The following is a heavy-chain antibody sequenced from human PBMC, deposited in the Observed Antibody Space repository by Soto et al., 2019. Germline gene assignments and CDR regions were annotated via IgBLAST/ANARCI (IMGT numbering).Heavy chain of an antibody. CDR2: IYYSGST. Sequence: QVQLQESGPGLVKPSQTLSLTCTVSGGSISSGGYYWSWIRQHPGKGLEWIGYIYYSGSTYYNPSLKSLVTISVDTSKNQFSLKLSSVTAADTAVYYCARSYVDTAMAPFDPWGQGTLVTVSS. J-gene: IGHJ5*02. CDR3: ARSYVDTAMAPFDP. D-gene: IGHD5-18*01. CDR1: GGSISSGGYY. V-gene: IGHV4-31*01.